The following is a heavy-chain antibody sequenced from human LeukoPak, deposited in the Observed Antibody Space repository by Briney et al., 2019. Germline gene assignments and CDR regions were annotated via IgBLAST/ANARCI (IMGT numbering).Heavy chain of an antibody. CDR2: IKQDGSEI. Sequence: GGSLRLSCTTSGFTFGNYWMSWVRQAPGKGLERVANIKQDGSEIHYVDSVKGRFTISRDNAKNSLYLQMNSLRADDTAVYFCAREGRDLDYWGQGALVTVSS. V-gene: IGHV3-7*01. CDR1: GFTFGNYW. J-gene: IGHJ4*02. CDR3: AREGRDLDY.